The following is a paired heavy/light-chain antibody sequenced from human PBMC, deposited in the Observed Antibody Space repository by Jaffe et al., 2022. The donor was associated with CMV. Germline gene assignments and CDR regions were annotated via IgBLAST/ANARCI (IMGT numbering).Heavy chain of an antibody. J-gene: IGHJ4*02. V-gene: IGHV1-2*02. D-gene: IGHD1-1*01. Sequence: QVLLVQSGPEEKKPGASVKVSCKASGYTFTQYWIHWVRQAPGQGPEWMGWVNPADGSTEYAQNFHGRVTMTRDTSINTAYMELSSLRSDDTATYYCARSISHHNYDYWGQGTLVIVSS. CDR1: GYTFTQYW. CDR3: ARSISHHNYDY. CDR2: VNPADGST.
Light chain of an antibody. CDR1: QSVVSSS. Sequence: EILLTQSPGTLSLSPGDRATLSCRASQSVVSSSLAWYQQKPGQAPRLLIFGASIRATGIPDRFSGSGSGTDFTLTVSGLEPEDFAVYYCHQYGALPRTFGPGTKV. CDR2: GAS. J-gene: IGKJ1*01. V-gene: IGKV3-20*01. CDR3: HQYGALPRT.